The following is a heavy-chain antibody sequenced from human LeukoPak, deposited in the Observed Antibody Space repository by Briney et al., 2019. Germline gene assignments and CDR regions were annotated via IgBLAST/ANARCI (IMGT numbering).Heavy chain of an antibody. J-gene: IGHJ4*02. CDR3: ASQGWEGGTSPSYFDY. V-gene: IGHV5-51*01. CDR1: GYSFSTYW. Sequence: GESLKISCKGSGYSFSTYWIGWVRQMPGKGLEWMGIIYPGDSDTRYSPSFQGQVTISADKSISTAYLQWSTLKASDSAMYSCASQGWEGGTSPSYFDYGGQGTLVTVSS. D-gene: IGHD4-23*01. CDR2: IYPGDSDT.